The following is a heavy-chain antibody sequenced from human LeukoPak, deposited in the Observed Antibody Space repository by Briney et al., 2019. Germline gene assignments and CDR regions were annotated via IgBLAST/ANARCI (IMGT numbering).Heavy chain of an antibody. CDR3: ARHRLGILDY. V-gene: IGHV4-34*01. J-gene: IGHJ4*02. CDR2: IYYSGST. Sequence: PSETLSLTCAVYGGSFSGYYWSWIRQPPGKGLEWIGSIYYSGSTYYNPSLKSRVTISVDTSKNQFSLKLSSVTAADTAVYYCARHRLGILDYWGQGTLVTVSS. D-gene: IGHD7-27*01. CDR1: GGSFSGYY.